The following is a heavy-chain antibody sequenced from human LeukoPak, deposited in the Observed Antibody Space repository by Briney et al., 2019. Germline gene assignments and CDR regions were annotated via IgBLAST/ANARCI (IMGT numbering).Heavy chain of an antibody. CDR3: ARIGYSSSWYWFDP. Sequence: PSETLSLTCGVSGYSISSGYYWGWIRQPPGKGLEWIGSIYHSGSTYYNPSLKSRVTISVDTSKNQFSLKLSSVTAADTAVYYCARIGYSSSWYWFDPWGQGTLVTVA. V-gene: IGHV4-38-2*01. D-gene: IGHD6-13*01. J-gene: IGHJ5*02. CDR1: GYSISSGYY. CDR2: IYHSGST.